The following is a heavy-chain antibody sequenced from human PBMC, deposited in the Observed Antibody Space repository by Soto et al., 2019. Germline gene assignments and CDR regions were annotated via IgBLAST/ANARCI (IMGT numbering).Heavy chain of an antibody. CDR1: GGTFSSYA. V-gene: IGHV1-69*13. Sequence: ASVKVSCKASGGTFSSYAISWVRQAPGQGLEWMGGIIPIFGTANYAQKFQGRVTITADESTSTAYMELSSLRSEDTAVYYCARDPGLAVAGYWFDPWGQGTLVTVSS. CDR3: ARDPGLAVAGYWFDP. D-gene: IGHD6-19*01. CDR2: IIPIFGTA. J-gene: IGHJ5*02.